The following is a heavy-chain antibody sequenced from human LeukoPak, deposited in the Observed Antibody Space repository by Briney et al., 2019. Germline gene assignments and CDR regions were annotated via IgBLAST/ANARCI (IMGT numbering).Heavy chain of an antibody. D-gene: IGHD3-10*01. Sequence: GGSLRLSCAASGFTFSNAWMSWVRQAPGKGLEWVGRIKSKSDGGTTDYAAPVKGRYTISRDDSENTLFLQMNSLKTEDTAVYYCTTDGLMVRGVMHNDWGQGTLVTVSS. CDR1: GFTFSNAW. CDR2: IKSKSDGGTT. V-gene: IGHV3-15*01. CDR3: TTDGLMVRGVMHND. J-gene: IGHJ4*02.